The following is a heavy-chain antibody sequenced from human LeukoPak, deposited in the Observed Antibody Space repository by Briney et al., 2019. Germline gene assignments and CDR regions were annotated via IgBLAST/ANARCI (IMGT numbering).Heavy chain of an antibody. CDR3: TREPSP. Sequence: PSGTLSLTCTVSGGSINNYYWSWIRQPAGEGLEWIGRIYSSGSASYNPSLKSRVTLSGDTSKNQLSLKLRYVTAADTAVYYCTREPSPWGQGTLVTVSS. J-gene: IGHJ5*02. CDR1: GGSINNYY. CDR2: IYSSGSA. V-gene: IGHV4-4*07.